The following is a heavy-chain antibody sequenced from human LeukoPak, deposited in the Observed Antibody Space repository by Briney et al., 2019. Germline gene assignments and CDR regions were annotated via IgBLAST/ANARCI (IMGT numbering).Heavy chain of an antibody. CDR2: IKQDGSEK. Sequence: GGSLRLSCTASGFTFSRYWMTWVRQAPGKGLEWVANIKQDGSEKYYVDSVKGRFTISRDNAKNSLYLQMNSLRAEDTALYYCARGRRWRGSYVSPVAFDIWGQGTMVTVSS. CDR1: GFTFSRYW. J-gene: IGHJ3*02. CDR3: ARGRRWRGSYVSPVAFDI. V-gene: IGHV3-7*03. D-gene: IGHD1-26*01.